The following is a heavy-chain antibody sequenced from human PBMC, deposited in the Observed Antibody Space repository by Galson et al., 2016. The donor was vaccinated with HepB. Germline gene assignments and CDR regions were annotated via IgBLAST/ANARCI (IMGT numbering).Heavy chain of an antibody. Sequence: SLRLSCAASGFSVSDYGMNWVRQAPAKGLEWVAVISYDGNNKYYADSVKDRFTVSRDDAKNTLYLEVNSLRSEDKALYYCEKGLRRFSQWVVRVGMGSLNARGRGTLVTVSS. J-gene: IGHJ4*02. CDR3: EKGLRRFSQWVVRVGMGSLNA. V-gene: IGHV3-30*18. D-gene: IGHD3-10*01. CDR1: GFSVSDYG. CDR2: ISYDGNNK.